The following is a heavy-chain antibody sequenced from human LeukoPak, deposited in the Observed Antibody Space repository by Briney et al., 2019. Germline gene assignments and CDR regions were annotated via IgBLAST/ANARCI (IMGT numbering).Heavy chain of an antibody. V-gene: IGHV1-2*02. D-gene: IGHD3-10*01. CDR2: INPSSGDT. CDR3: ARIVYGSGSPAGSPTYYFDY. CDR1: GYTFTDFS. J-gene: IGHJ4*02. Sequence: ASVKVSCKASGYTFTDFSMHWVRQAPGQGLEWMGWINPSSGDTNYAQNFQDTVTMTRDTSISTAYMEVSRLRSDDTAMYYCARIVYGSGSPAGSPTYYFDYWGQGTLVTVSS.